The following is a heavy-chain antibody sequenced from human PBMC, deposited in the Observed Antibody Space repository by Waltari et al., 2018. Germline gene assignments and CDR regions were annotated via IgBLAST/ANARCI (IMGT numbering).Heavy chain of an antibody. J-gene: IGHJ4*02. CDR3: ARGVSTRGDY. CDR2: IHSDGGST. CDR1: GFTFSSYW. D-gene: IGHD3-10*01. Sequence: EVQLVESGGGLVQPGGSLRLSCAASGFTFSSYWMHWVRQVPGKGLVWVSRIHSDGGSTSYADSVKGRFIISRDNAKNTLYLQMNSLRAEDTAVYYCARGVSTRGDYWGQGTLVTVSS. V-gene: IGHV3-74*01.